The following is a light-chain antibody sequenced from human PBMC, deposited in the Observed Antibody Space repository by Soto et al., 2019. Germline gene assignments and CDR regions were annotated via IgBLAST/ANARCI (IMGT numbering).Light chain of an antibody. CDR3: CSYAGSYTFIL. CDR2: DVN. Sequence: QSALTQPRSVSGSPGQSVTISCTGTSSDVGGYTYVSWYQQHPGKAPKLIIYDVNKRPSGVPDRFSGSKSGSTASLTISGLQAEDEADYHCCSYAGSYTFILFGGGTKVTVL. V-gene: IGLV2-11*01. J-gene: IGLJ2*01. CDR1: SSDVGGYTY.